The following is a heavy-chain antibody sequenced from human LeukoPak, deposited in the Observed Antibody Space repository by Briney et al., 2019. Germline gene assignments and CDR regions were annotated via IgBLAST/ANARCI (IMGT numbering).Heavy chain of an antibody. CDR2: IRGTGDTL. CDR3: ARDVGGDAFDI. D-gene: IGHD3-16*01. V-gene: IGHV3-48*03. J-gene: IGHJ3*02. CDR1: GFTFSSSE. Sequence: GGSLRLSCVASGFTFSSSEMHWVRQAPGKGLEWVSYIRGTGDTLYYADSVKGRFTISRDNAKNSLYLQMNSLRAEDTAVYYCARDVGGDAFDIWGQGTMVTVSS.